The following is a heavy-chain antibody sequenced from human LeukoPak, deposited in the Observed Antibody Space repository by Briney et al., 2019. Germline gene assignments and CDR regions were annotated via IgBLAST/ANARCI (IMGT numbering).Heavy chain of an antibody. Sequence: GAAVKVSCKASGYTFTNYGISWVRQAPGQGLEWMGWFSAYNGNTDYAQKLQGRVTMTTDTSTNTAYMELRSLRSDDTAVYYCARVSPTTSEDAFDIWGQGTMVTVSS. CDR1: GYTFTNYG. CDR2: FSAYNGNT. D-gene: IGHD1-14*01. CDR3: ARVSPTTSEDAFDI. V-gene: IGHV1-18*01. J-gene: IGHJ3*02.